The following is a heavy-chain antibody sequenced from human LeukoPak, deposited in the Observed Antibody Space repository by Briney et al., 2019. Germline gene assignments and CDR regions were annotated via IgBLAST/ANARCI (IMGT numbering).Heavy chain of an antibody. Sequence: SEILSLSCSASDDSLSTTNYYWGWVRLAPGKGLEWVANIDCSGITQRNPSFDGRVTLSADTSKKQFSLKLTSMTAADTAVYYCTRGTNSSNLGKDWGRGIFVTVSS. D-gene: IGHD1/OR15-1a*01. J-gene: IGHJ4*02. V-gene: IGHV4-39*01. CDR1: DDSLSTTNYY. CDR2: IDCSGIT. CDR3: TRGTNSSNLGKD.